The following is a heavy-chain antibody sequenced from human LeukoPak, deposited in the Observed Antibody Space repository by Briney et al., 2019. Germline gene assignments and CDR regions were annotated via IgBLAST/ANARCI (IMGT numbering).Heavy chain of an antibody. Sequence: GGSLRLSCAASGFTFDDYAMHWVRQAPGKGLEWVSGISWNSGSIGYADSVKGRFTISRDNAKNSLYLQMNSLRAEDTAVYYCARRPSYDDYWGQGTLVTVSS. CDR1: GFTFDDYA. J-gene: IGHJ4*02. V-gene: IGHV3-9*01. D-gene: IGHD3-10*01. CDR2: ISWNSGSI. CDR3: ARRPSYDDY.